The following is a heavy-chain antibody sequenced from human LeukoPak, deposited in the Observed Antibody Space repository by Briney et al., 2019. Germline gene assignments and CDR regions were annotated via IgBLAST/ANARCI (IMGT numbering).Heavy chain of an antibody. D-gene: IGHD5-12*01. CDR1: GITLSNYG. V-gene: IGHV3-23*01. J-gene: IGHJ6*02. CDR3: ARVPGYSGYFYGMDI. Sequence: PGGSLRLSCAVSGITLSNYGMTWVRQAPGKGLEWVAGISDTGGRTNYADSVKGRFTISRDNAKNTLHLQMNSLRAEDTAVYYCARVPGYSGYFYGMDIWGQGTTVTVSS. CDR2: ISDTGGRT.